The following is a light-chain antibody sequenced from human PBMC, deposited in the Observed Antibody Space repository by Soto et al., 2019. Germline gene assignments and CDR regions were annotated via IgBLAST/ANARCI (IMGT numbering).Light chain of an antibody. J-gene: IGKJ4*01. CDR1: QNVANY. V-gene: IGKV3-15*01. Sequence: ETVMTQSPVTLSLSPGERATLSCRASQNVANYLDWYQQKPGQAPRLLIYGASTRATGIPARFSGSGSGTEFTLTISSLQSEDFAVFYCLHYNNWPLTFAGGTKVDIK. CDR3: LHYNNWPLT. CDR2: GAS.